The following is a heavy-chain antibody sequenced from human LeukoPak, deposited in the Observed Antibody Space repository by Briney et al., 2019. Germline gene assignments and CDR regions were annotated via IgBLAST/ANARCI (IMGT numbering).Heavy chain of an antibody. CDR2: IYYSGST. J-gene: IGHJ3*02. D-gene: IGHD1-26*01. CDR3: ARQHRIVGATIGVSADAFDI. Sequence: PSETLSLTCTVSGGSISSSSYYWGWIRQPPGKGLEWIGSIYYSGSTYYNPSLKSRVTISVDTSKNQFSLKLSSVTAADTAVYYCARQHRIVGATIGVSADAFDIWGQGTMVTVSS. V-gene: IGHV4-39*01. CDR1: GGSISSSSYY.